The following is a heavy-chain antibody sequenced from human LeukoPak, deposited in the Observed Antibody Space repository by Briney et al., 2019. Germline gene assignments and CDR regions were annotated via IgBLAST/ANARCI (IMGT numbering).Heavy chain of an antibody. CDR1: GFTFTNYW. V-gene: IGHV3-7*03. CDR3: ARARGYYDSSGYPYYFDY. Sequence: PGGSLRLSCAASGFTFTNYWMSWVRQAPGKGLEWVAMISEDGGDIYYVGSVKGRFTISRDNAKNSLYLQMNSLRAEDTAVYYCARARGYYDSSGYPYYFDYWGQGTLVTVSS. CDR2: ISEDGGDI. J-gene: IGHJ4*02. D-gene: IGHD3-22*01.